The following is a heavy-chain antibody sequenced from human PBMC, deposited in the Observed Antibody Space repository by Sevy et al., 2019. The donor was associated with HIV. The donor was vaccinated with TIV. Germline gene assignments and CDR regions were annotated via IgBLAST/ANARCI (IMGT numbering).Heavy chain of an antibody. CDR3: ARLSVYYYDSSGYYTTGNAFDI. CDR2: IYSGVTT. CDR1: GFTVSISY. D-gene: IGHD3-22*01. V-gene: IGHV3-53*01. Sequence: GGSLRLSCAASGFTVSISYMSWVRQAPGKGLEWVSIIYSGVTTSYADSVRGRFTISRDNSKNTLSLQMNSLRAEDTAVYYCARLSVYYYDSSGYYTTGNAFDIWGQGTMVTVSS. J-gene: IGHJ3*02.